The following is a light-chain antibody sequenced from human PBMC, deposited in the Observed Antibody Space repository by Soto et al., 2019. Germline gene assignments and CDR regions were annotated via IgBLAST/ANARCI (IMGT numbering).Light chain of an antibody. Sequence: DIQMTQSPSSVSSSIGDRVTITCRAGRTVSEWLAWYQQKQGKAPKVLIYDASRLESGVTSTFSGSGSGTEFALTISIRQSDDFASYYCQQYNSSPWTFGQGTKVEIK. CDR1: RTVSEW. CDR2: DAS. CDR3: QQYNSSPWT. J-gene: IGKJ1*01. V-gene: IGKV1-5*01.